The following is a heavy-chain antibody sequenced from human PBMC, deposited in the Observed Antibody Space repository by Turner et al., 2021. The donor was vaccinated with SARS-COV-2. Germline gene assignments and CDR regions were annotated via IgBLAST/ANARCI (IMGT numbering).Heavy chain of an antibody. J-gene: IGHJ4*02. Sequence: QVQLVESGGGVVQPGRSLRLSCAASGFTFSSYGMHWVRQAPGKGLEWVAVTSYDRSNKYYADSVKGRFTISRDNSKNTLYLQMNSLRAEDTAVYYCAKQQGRNSNPKYDFDYWGQGTLVTVSS. CDR2: TSYDRSNK. D-gene: IGHD3-3*02. CDR3: AKQQGRNSNPKYDFDY. CDR1: GFTFSSYG. V-gene: IGHV3-30*18.